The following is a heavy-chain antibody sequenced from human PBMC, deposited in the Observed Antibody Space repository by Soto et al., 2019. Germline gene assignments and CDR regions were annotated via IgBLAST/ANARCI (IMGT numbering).Heavy chain of an antibody. Sequence: PRGSLILSCAASGFTFDNYGMHSVWQAPGKGLEWVSGISWNSATVAYADSVRGRFTISRDNAKNSLYLQMNSLRSEDTARYYCAKGIRMNWTEMDVWGQGTTVTVSS. CDR2: ISWNSATV. V-gene: IGHV3-9*01. CDR1: GFTFDNYG. D-gene: IGHD2-21*01. CDR3: AKGIRMNWTEMDV. J-gene: IGHJ6*02.